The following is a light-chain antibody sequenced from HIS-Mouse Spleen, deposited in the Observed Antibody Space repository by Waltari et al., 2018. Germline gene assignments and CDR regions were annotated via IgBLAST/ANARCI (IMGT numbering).Light chain of an antibody. Sequence: SYELTQPSSVSVSPGQTARITCSGDVLAKKYARWFQQKPGQAPVLVIYKDSERPSGIPGRFSGSSSGTTVTLTISGAQVEDEADYYCYSAADNSGVFGVGTKLTVL. V-gene: IGLV3-27*01. CDR2: KDS. CDR3: YSAADNSGV. CDR1: VLAKKY. J-gene: IGLJ2*01.